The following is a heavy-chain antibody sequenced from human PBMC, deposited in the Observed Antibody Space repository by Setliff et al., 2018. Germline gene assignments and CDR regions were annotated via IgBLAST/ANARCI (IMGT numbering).Heavy chain of an antibody. D-gene: IGHD3-16*01. CDR2: IKEDGSEK. V-gene: IGHV3-7*01. CDR1: GFTFSRYW. CDR3: ARDGGDY. Sequence: GGSLRLSCVASGFTFSRYWMSWVRQAPGKGLEWVANIKEDGSEKYYVDSVKGRFTISRDNAKNSLYLQMNSLRAEDTAVYYCARDGGDYWGQGTLVTVSS. J-gene: IGHJ4*02.